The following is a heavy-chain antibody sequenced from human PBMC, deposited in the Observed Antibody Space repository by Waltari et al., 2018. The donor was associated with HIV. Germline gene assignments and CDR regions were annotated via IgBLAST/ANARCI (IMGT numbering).Heavy chain of an antibody. Sequence: QVQLQESGPGLVKPSQTLSLTCTVSGGSISSGGYYWRWVRQHPGKGLEWIGYIYYSGSTYYNPTLKSRVTISVDTSKNQFSLKLSSVTAADTAVYYCARGSRGSGSYYWGQGTLVTVSS. CDR3: ARGSRGSGSYY. V-gene: IGHV4-31*03. J-gene: IGHJ4*02. CDR1: GGSISSGGYY. CDR2: IYYSGST. D-gene: IGHD3-10*01.